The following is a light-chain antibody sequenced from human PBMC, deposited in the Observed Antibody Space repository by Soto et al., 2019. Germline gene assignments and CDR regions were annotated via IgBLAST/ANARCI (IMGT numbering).Light chain of an antibody. CDR1: QSVSSSY. V-gene: IGKV3-20*01. CDR2: GAS. J-gene: IGKJ5*01. Sequence: EIVLTQSPGTLSLSPGERATLSCRASQSVSSSYLAWYQQKPGQAPRLLIYGASSRATGIPDRFSGSGSGPDFTLTISRLEPEDFAVYYCQQYGSSPPITFGQGTRLEIK. CDR3: QQYGSSPPIT.